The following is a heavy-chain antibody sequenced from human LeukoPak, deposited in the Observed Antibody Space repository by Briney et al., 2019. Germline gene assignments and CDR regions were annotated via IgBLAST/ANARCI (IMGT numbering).Heavy chain of an antibody. CDR1: GFTFSSYA. CDR3: ARDKWEVLGGDF. V-gene: IGHV3-30*09. CDR2: VSHDGSNK. Sequence: GGSLRLSCAGSGFTFSSYAMHWVRQAPGKGLEWVAVVSHDGSNKYYTDSVKGRFAISRDNSKNTLYLQMNSLRAEDTAVYYCARDKWEVLGGDFWGQGTLVTVSS. D-gene: IGHD1-26*01. J-gene: IGHJ4*02.